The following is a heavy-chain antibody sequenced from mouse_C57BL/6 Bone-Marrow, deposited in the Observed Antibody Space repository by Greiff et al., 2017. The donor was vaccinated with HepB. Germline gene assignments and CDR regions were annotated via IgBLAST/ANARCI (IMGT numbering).Heavy chain of an antibody. Sequence: VQLQQSGPELVKPGASVKIPCKASGYTFTDYNMDWVKQSHGKSLEWIGDINPNNGGTIYNQKFKGKATLTVDTSSSTAYMELRSLTSEDTAVYYCARGDYFWFAYWGQGTLVTVSA. CDR2: INPNNGGT. V-gene: IGHV1-18*01. CDR3: ARGDYFWFAY. J-gene: IGHJ3*01. CDR1: GYTFTDYN. D-gene: IGHD1-1*01.